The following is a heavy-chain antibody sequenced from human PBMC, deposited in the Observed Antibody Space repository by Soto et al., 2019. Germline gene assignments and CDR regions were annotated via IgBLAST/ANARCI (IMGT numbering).Heavy chain of an antibody. D-gene: IGHD7-27*01. J-gene: IGHJ4*02. V-gene: IGHV3-30*18. CDR3: AKDSIPVTGQYYFDS. Sequence: QVQLVESGGGVVQPGRSLRLSCAASGFTFSSYGMHWVRQAPGKGLEWVAVISYDGSNKYYADSVKGRFTISRDNSKNKMYLQMKRLRAEDTGVYYCAKDSIPVTGQYYFDSWGQGTLVTVSS. CDR2: ISYDGSNK. CDR1: GFTFSSYG.